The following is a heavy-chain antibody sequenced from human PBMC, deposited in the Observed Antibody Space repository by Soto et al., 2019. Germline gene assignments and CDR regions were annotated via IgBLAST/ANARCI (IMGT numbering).Heavy chain of an antibody. D-gene: IGHD2-15*01. Sequence: QVQLQQWGAGLLKPSETLSLTCAVYGGSFSGYYWSWIRQPPGKGLEWIGEINHSGSTNYNPSLKSRVTIYVDTSKNQFSLKLSSVTAADTAVYYCASQRCSGGSCYPFDYWGQGTLVTVSS. J-gene: IGHJ4*02. V-gene: IGHV4-34*01. CDR3: ASQRCSGGSCYPFDY. CDR2: INHSGST. CDR1: GGSFSGYY.